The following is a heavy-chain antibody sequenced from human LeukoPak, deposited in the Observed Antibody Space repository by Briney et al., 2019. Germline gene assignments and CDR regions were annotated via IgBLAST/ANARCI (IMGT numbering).Heavy chain of an antibody. CDR2: IWYDGSNK. Sequence: GGSLRLSCAASGFTFSSNGMHWVRQGPGKGLEWVTFIWYDGSNKYYADSVKGRFTISRDNSKNTLYLQMNSLRADDTAVYYCAKEAGGYSSHYYYGMDVWGQGTTVTVSS. CDR1: GFTFSSNG. D-gene: IGHD5-12*01. CDR3: AKEAGGYSSHYYYGMDV. J-gene: IGHJ6*02. V-gene: IGHV3-30*02.